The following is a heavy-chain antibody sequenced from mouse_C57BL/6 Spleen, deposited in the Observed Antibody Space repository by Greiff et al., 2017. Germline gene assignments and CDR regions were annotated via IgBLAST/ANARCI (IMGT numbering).Heavy chain of an antibody. CDR1: GYTFTSYW. D-gene: IGHD1-1*01. CDR3: ARGPSTVVATGYFDV. J-gene: IGHJ1*03. Sequence: VQLQQPGAELVRPGSSVKLSCKASGYTFTSYWMDWVKQRPGQGLEWIGNIYPSDSETHYNQKFKDKATLTVDKSSSTAYMQLSSLTSEDSAVYYCARGPSTVVATGYFDVWGTGTTVTVSS. V-gene: IGHV1-61*01. CDR2: IYPSDSET.